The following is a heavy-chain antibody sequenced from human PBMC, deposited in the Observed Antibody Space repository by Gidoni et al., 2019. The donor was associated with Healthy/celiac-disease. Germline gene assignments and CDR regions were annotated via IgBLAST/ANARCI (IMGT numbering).Heavy chain of an antibody. CDR3: ARHAVAAAGYYYYYGMDV. Sequence: QLQLQESGPGLVKPSETLALTCTVYGGSISSSSYYWGWIRQPPGKGLEWIGRIDYSGSTYYHPSLKSRVTISVDTSKNQFSLKLSSVTAADTAVYYCARHAVAAAGYYYYYGMDVWGQGTTVTVSS. V-gene: IGHV4-39*01. D-gene: IGHD6-13*01. CDR1: GGSISSSSYY. CDR2: IDYSGST. J-gene: IGHJ6*02.